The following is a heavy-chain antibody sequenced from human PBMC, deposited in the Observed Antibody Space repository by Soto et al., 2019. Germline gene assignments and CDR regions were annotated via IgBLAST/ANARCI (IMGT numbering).Heavy chain of an antibody. CDR2: IIPILGIA. J-gene: IGHJ4*02. CDR1: GGTFSSYT. CDR3: ARGPFGVVHFDY. V-gene: IGHV1-69*02. Sequence: ASVKVSCKASGGTFSSYTISWVRQAPGQGLEWMGRIIPILGIANYAQKFQGRVTITADKSTSTAYMELSSLRSEDTAVYYCARGPFGVVHFDYWGQGTLVTVSS. D-gene: IGHD3-3*01.